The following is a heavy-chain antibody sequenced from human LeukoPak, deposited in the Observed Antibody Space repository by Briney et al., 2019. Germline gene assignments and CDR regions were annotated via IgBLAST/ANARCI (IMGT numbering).Heavy chain of an antibody. Sequence: GGSLRLSCAASGFTVSSNYMSWVRQAPGKGLEWVSVIYSGCSTYYADSVKGRFTISRDNSKNTLYLQMNSLRAEDTAVYYCARMRGYCSSTSCRDYWGQGTLVTVSS. CDR3: ARMRGYCSSTSCRDY. CDR1: GFTVSSNY. D-gene: IGHD2-2*01. CDR2: IYSGCST. V-gene: IGHV3-66*02. J-gene: IGHJ4*02.